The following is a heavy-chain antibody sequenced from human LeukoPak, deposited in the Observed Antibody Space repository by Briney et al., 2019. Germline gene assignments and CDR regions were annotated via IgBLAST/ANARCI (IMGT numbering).Heavy chain of an antibody. Sequence: ASETLSLTCNVSGDSIGSGSYYWTWIRQPAGKGLEWIGRIYTTGSTNYNPSLKSRVTMSVGTSKNQFSLRLTSVTAADTAVYYCATARAQYGGNSWGGYYYYYMDVWGKGTTVTISS. V-gene: IGHV4-61*02. J-gene: IGHJ6*03. CDR2: IYTTGST. D-gene: IGHD4-23*01. CDR1: GDSIGSGSYY. CDR3: ATARAQYGGNSWGGYYYYYMDV.